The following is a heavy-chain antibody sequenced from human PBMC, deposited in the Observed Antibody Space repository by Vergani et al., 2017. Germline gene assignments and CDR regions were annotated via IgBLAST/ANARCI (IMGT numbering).Heavy chain of an antibody. J-gene: IGHJ4*02. Sequence: QVQLQESGPGLVKPSETLSLTCTVSGGSISSYYWSWIRQPPGKGLEWIGYIYYSGSTNYNPSLKSRVTISVDTSKNQFSLKLSSVTAADTAVYYCAGQGTVAAGKNYFDYWGQGTLVTVSS. CDR1: GGSISSYY. V-gene: IGHV4-59*01. D-gene: IGHD6-13*01. CDR3: AGQGTVAAGKNYFDY. CDR2: IYYSGST.